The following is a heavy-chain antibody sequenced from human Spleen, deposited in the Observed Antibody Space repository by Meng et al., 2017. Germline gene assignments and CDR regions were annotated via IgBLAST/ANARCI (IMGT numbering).Heavy chain of an antibody. D-gene: IGHD6-6*01. CDR3: TRIEEAARLFHYYYYGMDV. J-gene: IGHJ6*02. CDR1: GFTFSGSA. CDR2: IRSKANSYAT. Sequence: ETLSLTCAASGFTFSGSAMHWVRQASGKGLEWVGRIRSKANSYATAYAASVKGRFTISRDDSKNTAYLQMNSLKTEDTAVYYCTRIEEAARLFHYYYYGMDVWGQGTTVTVSS. V-gene: IGHV3-73*01.